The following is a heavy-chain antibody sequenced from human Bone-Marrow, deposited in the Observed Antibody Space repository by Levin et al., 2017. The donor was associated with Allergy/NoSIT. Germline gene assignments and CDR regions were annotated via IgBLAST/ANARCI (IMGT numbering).Heavy chain of an antibody. J-gene: IGHJ4*02. CDR2: IYPGDSET. Sequence: SLRLSCQVSGYRFTDYYIGWVRQMPGKGLEWVGIIYPGDSETTYSPSFQGQVTISADKSISTAYLQWSSLKASDTAIYYCARQGYYYEVFDYWGQGTLVTVSS. CDR3: ARQGYYYEVFDY. CDR1: GYRFTDYY. D-gene: IGHD3-22*01. V-gene: IGHV5-51*01.